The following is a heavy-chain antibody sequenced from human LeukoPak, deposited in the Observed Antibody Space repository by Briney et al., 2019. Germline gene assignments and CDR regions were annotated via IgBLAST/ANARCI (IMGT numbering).Heavy chain of an antibody. CDR2: IIPILGIA. CDR1: GGTFSSYT. CDR3: ARQGYCNGGSCKPNNWFDP. D-gene: IGHD2-15*01. Sequence: ASVKVSCKASGGTFSSYTISWVRQAPGQGLEWMGRIIPILGIANYAQKFQGRVTITADKSTSTAYMELSSLRSEDTAVYYCARQGYCNGGSCKPNNWFDPWGQGTLVTVSS. V-gene: IGHV1-69*02. J-gene: IGHJ5*02.